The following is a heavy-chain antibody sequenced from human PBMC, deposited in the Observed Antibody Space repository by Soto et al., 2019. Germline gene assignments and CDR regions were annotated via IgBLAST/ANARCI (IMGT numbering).Heavy chain of an antibody. Sequence: GSLRLSCAASSFTFSRYSMNWVRQAPGKGLEWVSSISSTTNYIYYADSMKGRFTVSRDNAKNSVYLDMNSLSAEDTAVYYCARESEDLTSNFDYWGQGTLVTVSS. CDR1: SFTFSRYS. J-gene: IGHJ4*02. CDR2: ISSTTNYI. CDR3: ARESEDLTSNFDY. V-gene: IGHV3-21*01.